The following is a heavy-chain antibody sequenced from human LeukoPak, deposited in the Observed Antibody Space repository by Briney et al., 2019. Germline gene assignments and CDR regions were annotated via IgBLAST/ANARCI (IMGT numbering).Heavy chain of an antibody. V-gene: IGHV1-69*01. D-gene: IGHD3-22*01. CDR3: AREFPAYDSSGYYSSQYFDY. CDR2: IIPIFGTA. J-gene: IGHJ4*02. CDR1: GGTFSSYA. Sequence: GSSVKVSCKVSGGTFSSYAISWVRQAPGQGLEWMGGIIPIFGTANYAQKFQSRVTITADESTSTAYMELSSLRSEDTAVYYCAREFPAYDSSGYYSSQYFDYWGQGTLVTVSS.